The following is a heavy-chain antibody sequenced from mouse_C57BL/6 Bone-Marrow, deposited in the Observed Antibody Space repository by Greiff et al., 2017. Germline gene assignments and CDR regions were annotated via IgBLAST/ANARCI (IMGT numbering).Heavy chain of an antibody. CDR1: GYTFTSYW. CDR2: IHPNSGST. Sequence: QVQLQQPGAELVKPGASVKLSCKASGYTFTSYWMHWVKQRPGQGLEWIGMIHPNSGSTNYNEKFKSKATLTVDKSSSTAYMQLSSLTSEDSAVYYCARSGITVVARDYWGQGTSVTVSS. CDR3: ARSGITVVARDY. D-gene: IGHD1-1*01. V-gene: IGHV1-64*01. J-gene: IGHJ4*01.